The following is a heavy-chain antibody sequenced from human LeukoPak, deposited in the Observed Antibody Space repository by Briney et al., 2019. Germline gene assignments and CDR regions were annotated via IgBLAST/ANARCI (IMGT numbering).Heavy chain of an antibody. Sequence: GASVKVPCKASGGTFSSYAISWVRQAPGQGLEWMGGIIPIFGTANYAQKFQGRVTITADESTSTAYMELSSLRSEDTAVYYCARDRGSYAAFDIWGQGTMVTVSS. CDR1: GGTFSSYA. J-gene: IGHJ3*02. CDR2: IIPIFGTA. CDR3: ARDRGSYAAFDI. V-gene: IGHV1-69*13. D-gene: IGHD1-26*01.